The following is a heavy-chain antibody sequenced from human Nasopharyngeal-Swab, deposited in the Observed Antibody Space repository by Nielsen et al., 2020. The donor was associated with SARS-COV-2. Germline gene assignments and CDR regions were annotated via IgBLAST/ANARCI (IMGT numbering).Heavy chain of an antibody. Sequence: GGSLRLSCAASGFTFSSYSMNWVRQAPGKGLEWVSYISSSSSTIYYADSVKGRFTISRDNAKNSLYLQMNSLRAEDTAVHYCARDLAVAGTSFDYWGQGTLVTVSS. D-gene: IGHD6-19*01. CDR3: ARDLAVAGTSFDY. J-gene: IGHJ4*02. CDR1: GFTFSSYS. V-gene: IGHV3-48*04. CDR2: ISSSSSTI.